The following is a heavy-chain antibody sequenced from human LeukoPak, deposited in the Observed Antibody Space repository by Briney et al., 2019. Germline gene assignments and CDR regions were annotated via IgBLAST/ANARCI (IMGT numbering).Heavy chain of an antibody. CDR1: GGSISGYY. CDR2: IYTSGST. D-gene: IGHD5-18*01. Sequence: SETLSLTCTVSGGSISGYYWNWIRQPAGKGLEWIGRIYTSGSTNYNPSLKSRVSMSVDTSKNQFSLKLFSVTAADTAVYHCARDLGGYNYGYSFDYWGQGTLVTVSS. V-gene: IGHV4-4*07. CDR3: ARDLGGYNYGYSFDY. J-gene: IGHJ4*02.